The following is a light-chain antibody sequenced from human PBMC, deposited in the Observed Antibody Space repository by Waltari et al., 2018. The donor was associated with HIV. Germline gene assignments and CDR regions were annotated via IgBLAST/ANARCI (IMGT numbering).Light chain of an antibody. CDR3: ETCDHNLRV. CDR1: SGHSSYI. J-gene: IGLJ3*02. V-gene: IGLV4-60*03. CDR2: LEGNGDY. Sequence: QPVLTQSSSASASLGASVKLTCTLSSGHSSYIIAWHQQQPGKAPRYLMKLEGNGDYDKGGGVPDRFSGSSSGADRYLTMSNVQSEGEADYYCETCDHNLRVFGGGTKLTIL.